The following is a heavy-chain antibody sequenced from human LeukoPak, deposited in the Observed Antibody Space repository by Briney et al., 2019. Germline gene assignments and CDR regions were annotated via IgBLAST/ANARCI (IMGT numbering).Heavy chain of an antibody. CDR2: IWYDGSNK. V-gene: IGHV3-33*08. Sequence: QSGGSVRLSCAASGFTFSSYGMHWVRQAPGKGLEWVAVIWYDGSNKYYAGSVKGRFTISRDNSKNTLYLQMSSLRAEDTAVYYCARDRGLRLFIENSVDVWGQGTTVTVSS. CDR1: GFTFSSYG. CDR3: ARDRGLRLFIENSVDV. D-gene: IGHD5-12*01. J-gene: IGHJ6*02.